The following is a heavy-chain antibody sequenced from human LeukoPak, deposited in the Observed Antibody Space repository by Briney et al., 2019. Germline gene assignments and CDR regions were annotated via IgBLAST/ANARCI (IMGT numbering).Heavy chain of an antibody. D-gene: IGHD3-9*01. Sequence: PSETLSLTCAVYGGSFSSYYWGWIRQPPGKGLEWIGNIYYSGSTYYNPSLKSRVTISVDTSKNQFSLKLSSLTAADTAVYYCARGLLYYDILTGYYREGWFDPWGQGTLVTVSS. V-gene: IGHV4-34*01. CDR3: ARGLLYYDILTGYYREGWFDP. CDR1: GGSFSSYY. CDR2: IYYSGST. J-gene: IGHJ5*02.